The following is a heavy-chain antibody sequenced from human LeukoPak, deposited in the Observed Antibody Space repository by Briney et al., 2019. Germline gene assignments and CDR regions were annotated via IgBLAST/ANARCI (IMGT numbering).Heavy chain of an antibody. Sequence: SETLSLTCTVSGGSISSYYWSWIRQPPGKGLEWIGNIYYSGSTNYNPSLKSRVTISVDTSKNQFSLKLSSVTAADTAVYYCARVPSGSMITFGDGSEVWGQGTLVTVPS. CDR2: IYYSGST. V-gene: IGHV4-59*01. CDR3: ARVPSGSMITFGDGSEV. D-gene: IGHD3-16*01. CDR1: GGSISSYY. J-gene: IGHJ4*02.